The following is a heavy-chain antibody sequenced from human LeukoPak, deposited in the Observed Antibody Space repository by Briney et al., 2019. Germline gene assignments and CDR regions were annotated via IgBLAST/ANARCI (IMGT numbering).Heavy chain of an antibody. J-gene: IGHJ6*03. D-gene: IGHD6-13*01. V-gene: IGHV4-39*07. CDR3: ARVTAALYYYYYMDV. CDR1: GGSISSSSYY. Sequence: PSETLSLTCTVSGGSISSSSYYWGWIRQPPGTGLEWIGSIYYSGSTYYNPSLKSRVTISVDTSKNQFSLKLSSVTAADTAVYYCARVTAALYYYYYMDVWGKGTTVTVSS. CDR2: IYYSGST.